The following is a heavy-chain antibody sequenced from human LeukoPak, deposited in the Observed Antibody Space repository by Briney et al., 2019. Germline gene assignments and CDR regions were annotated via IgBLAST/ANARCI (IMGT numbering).Heavy chain of an antibody. CDR2: IFSGGSR. Sequence: GGSLRLSCGASGFVVSTHYMTWVRQAPGKGLEWVAFIFSGGSRYYADSVKGRFSLSRDNSKNTLNLQMNCLRAEDTAVYYCARAKDYGDYEFAYWGQGTLVTVSS. D-gene: IGHD4-17*01. V-gene: IGHV3-66*01. CDR3: ARAKDYGDYEFAY. J-gene: IGHJ4*02. CDR1: GFVVSTHY.